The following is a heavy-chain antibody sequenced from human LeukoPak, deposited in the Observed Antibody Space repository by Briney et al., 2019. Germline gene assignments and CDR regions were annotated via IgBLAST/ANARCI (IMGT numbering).Heavy chain of an antibody. CDR3: ARGPHCTSTSCYYFDY. J-gene: IGHJ4*02. D-gene: IGHD2-2*01. CDR2: IYYSGST. CDR1: GGSISSYY. V-gene: IGHV4-59*01. Sequence: SETLSLTCTVSGGSISSYYWSWIRQPPGKGLEWIGYIYYSGSTNYNPSLKSRVTISVDTSKNQFSLKLRSVTAADTAVYYCARGPHCTSTSCYYFDYWGQGTLVTVSS.